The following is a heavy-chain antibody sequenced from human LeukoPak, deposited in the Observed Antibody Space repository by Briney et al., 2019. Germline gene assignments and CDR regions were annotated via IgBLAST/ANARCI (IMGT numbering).Heavy chain of an antibody. CDR2: ISGSGGST. V-gene: IGHV3-23*01. D-gene: IGHD1-14*01. Sequence: PGGSLRLSCTVSGFTFSSYAMSWVRQAPGMGLEWVSSISGSGGSTYYADSVKGRFTISRDSSKNTLFLQMNDLTVEDTARYYCARRPGNWGQGILVTVSS. J-gene: IGHJ4*02. CDR1: GFTFSSYA. CDR3: ARRPGN.